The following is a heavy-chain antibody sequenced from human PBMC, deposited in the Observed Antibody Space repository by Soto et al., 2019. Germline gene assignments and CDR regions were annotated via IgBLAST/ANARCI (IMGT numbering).Heavy chain of an antibody. CDR3: AQRALSSGSYWDGAYVDC. CDR1: GFSLTTYGVG. CDR2: IYWDDDK. D-gene: IGHD1-26*01. J-gene: IGHJ4*02. Sequence: QITLNESGPTLLKPTQTLTLTCTFSGFSLTTYGVGVGWIRQPPGKALKWLALIYWDDDKRYSPSLKSTITISKDASKNVVVLIVTNTEPADTGTYYCAQRALSSGSYWDGAYVDCWGQGTLVTVSS. V-gene: IGHV2-5*02.